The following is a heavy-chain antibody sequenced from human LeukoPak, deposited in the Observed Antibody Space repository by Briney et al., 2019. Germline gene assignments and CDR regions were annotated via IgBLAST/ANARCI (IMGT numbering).Heavy chain of an antibody. CDR3: ARSGIAAAAYGMDV. D-gene: IGHD6-13*01. CDR1: GFTFSNYA. Sequence: QTGGSLRLSCAASGFTFSNYAMSWVRQAPGKGLEWVSAISGSGGSTYYADSVKGRFTISRDNSKNTLYLQMNSLRAEDTAVYYCARSGIAAAAYGMDVWGQGTTVTVSS. V-gene: IGHV3-23*01. J-gene: IGHJ6*02. CDR2: ISGSGGST.